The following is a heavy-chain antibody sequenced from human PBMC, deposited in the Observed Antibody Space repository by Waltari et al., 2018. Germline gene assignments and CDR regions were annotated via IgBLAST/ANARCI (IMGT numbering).Heavy chain of an antibody. V-gene: IGHV3-74*01. J-gene: IGHJ6*02. CDR1: GFTFSRYW. CDR2: INSDGSST. CDR3: ARVATKTYSSPVPGRPYCYGMDV. Sequence: EEPLVESGGGLVQPGESLRLSCAASGFTFSRYWMDWVRQAPGTGLVWVSRINSDGSSTIYAESVKGRFTISRDNAKNTLYVQMNRLRAEDTAVYYCARVATKTYSSPVPGRPYCYGMDVWGQGTTVTVSS. D-gene: IGHD6-13*01.